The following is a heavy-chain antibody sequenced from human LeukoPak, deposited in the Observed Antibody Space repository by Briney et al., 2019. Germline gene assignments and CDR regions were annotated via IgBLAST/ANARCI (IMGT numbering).Heavy chain of an antibody. J-gene: IGHJ4*02. CDR2: IYSGGST. Sequence: GGSLRLSCAASGFTVSSNYMSWVRQAPGKGLEWVSVIYSGGSTYYADSVKGRFTISRDNSKNTLYLQMNSLRAEDTAVYYCARDRDYGSGNGFDYRGQGTLVTVSS. V-gene: IGHV3-53*01. CDR1: GFTVSSNY. CDR3: ARDRDYGSGNGFDY. D-gene: IGHD3-10*01.